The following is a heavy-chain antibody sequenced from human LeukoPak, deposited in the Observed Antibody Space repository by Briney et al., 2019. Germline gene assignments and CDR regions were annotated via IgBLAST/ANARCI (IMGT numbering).Heavy chain of an antibody. Sequence: GGSLRLSCAASGFTFSSYSMNWVRQAPGKGLEWVSSISSSSSYIYYADSVKGRFTISRDNAKNSLYLQMNSLRAEDTAVYYCARGQGPRITGTTGPDPWGQGTLVTVSS. CDR2: ISSSSSYI. D-gene: IGHD1-7*01. CDR3: ARGQGPRITGTTGPDP. J-gene: IGHJ5*02. CDR1: GFTFSSYS. V-gene: IGHV3-21*01.